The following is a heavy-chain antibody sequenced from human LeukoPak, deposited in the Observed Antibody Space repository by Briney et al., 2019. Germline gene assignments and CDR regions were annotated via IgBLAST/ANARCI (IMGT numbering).Heavy chain of an antibody. V-gene: IGHV3-21*01. CDR3: ARDRGMTPYYYYYYMDV. D-gene: IGHD5-24*01. J-gene: IGHJ6*03. CDR1: GFTFSSYS. CDR2: ISSSSSYI. Sequence: GGSLRLSCAASGFTFSSYSMNWVRQAPGKGLEWVSSISSSSSYIYYADSVKGRFTISRDNAKNSLYLQMNSLRAEDTAVYYCARDRGMTPYYYYYYMDVWGKGTTVTVSS.